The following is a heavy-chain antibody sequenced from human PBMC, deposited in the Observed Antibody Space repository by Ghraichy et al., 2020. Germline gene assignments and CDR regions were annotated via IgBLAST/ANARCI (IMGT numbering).Heavy chain of an antibody. Sequence: SQTLSLTCAVSRGSISSSTSYWGWIRQPPGKGLEWIASIYYSGRTYYNPSLKSRVTISVDTSKSQFSLKLSSVTAADTAVYYCARLDSDLVKAFDCWCQGTLVTVSS. CDR2: IYYSGRT. CDR3: ARLDSDLVKAFDC. D-gene: IGHD5-18*01. CDR1: RGSISSSTSY. J-gene: IGHJ4*02. V-gene: IGHV4-39*01.